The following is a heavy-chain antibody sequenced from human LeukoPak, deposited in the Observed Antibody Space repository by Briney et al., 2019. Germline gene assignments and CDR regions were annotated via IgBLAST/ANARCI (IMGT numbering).Heavy chain of an antibody. J-gene: IGHJ4*02. CDR1: GFTFSNYG. D-gene: IGHD1-1*01. V-gene: IGHV3-23*01. CDR2: ITSSGIT. Sequence: GGSLRLSCAASGFTFSNYGMNWVRQAPGKGLEWVSGITSSGITYYADSVKGRFTVSRDNSKNTLYLQMNSLRVEDTAVYYCAKDFNLAFDYWGQGTLVTVSS. CDR3: AKDFNLAFDY.